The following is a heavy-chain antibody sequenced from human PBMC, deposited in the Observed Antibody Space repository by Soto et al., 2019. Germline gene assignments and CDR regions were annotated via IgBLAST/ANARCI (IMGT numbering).Heavy chain of an antibody. V-gene: IGHV3-9*01. D-gene: IGHD4-17*01. CDR3: AKDMGPYGDFAGIDY. CDR2: ISYNSVSI. J-gene: IGHJ4*02. CDR1: GFTFDDYA. Sequence: GGSLRLSCAGSGFTFDDYAMHWVRQAPGKGLEWVAAISYNSVSIGYAGSVKGRFTISRDIAKHSLYLEMSSLRAEDTALYYCAKDMGPYGDFAGIDYWGQGPLVTVSS.